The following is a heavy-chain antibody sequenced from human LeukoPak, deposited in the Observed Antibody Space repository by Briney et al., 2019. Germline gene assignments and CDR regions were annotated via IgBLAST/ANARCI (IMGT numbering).Heavy chain of an antibody. V-gene: IGHV3-7*01. CDR2: IKQDGSEK. J-gene: IGHJ4*02. CDR3: ARDRNTDFWSGYYTNYCDY. D-gene: IGHD3-3*01. CDR1: GFIFSTYT. Sequence: GGSLRLSCTASGFIFSTYTMNWVRQAPGKGLEWVATIKQDGSEKYYVDSVKGRFTISRDNAKNSLYLQMNSLRAEDTAVYYCARDRNTDFWSGYYTNYCDYWGQGTLVTVSS.